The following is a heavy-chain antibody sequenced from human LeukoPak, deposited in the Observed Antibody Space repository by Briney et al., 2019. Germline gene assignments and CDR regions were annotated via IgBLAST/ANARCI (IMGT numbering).Heavy chain of an antibody. J-gene: IGHJ3*02. D-gene: IGHD3-22*01. CDR1: GFTVSSNS. CDR2: ISGSGGST. V-gene: IGHV3-23*01. CDR3: AKESRRITMIVVVIRGAFDI. Sequence: GGSLRLSCTVSGFTVSSNSMSWVRQAPGKGLEWVSAISGSGGSTYYADSVKGRFTISRDNSKNTLYLQMNSLRAEDTAVYYCAKESRRITMIVVVIRGAFDIWGQGTMVTVSS.